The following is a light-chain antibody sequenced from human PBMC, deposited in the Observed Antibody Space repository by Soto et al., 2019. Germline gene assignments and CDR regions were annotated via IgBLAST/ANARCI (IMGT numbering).Light chain of an antibody. J-gene: IGKJ2*02. CDR1: QSVGSY. CDR2: DAS. CDR3: QQRSKWPRGT. Sequence: EIVLTQSPATLSLSPGERATLACRASQSVGSYLAWYQHKPGQAPRLLIHDASNRATGIPARFSGSRSGTDFTLTISSPEPEDSAVYYCQQRSKWPRGTFGQGTKLKIK. V-gene: IGKV3-11*01.